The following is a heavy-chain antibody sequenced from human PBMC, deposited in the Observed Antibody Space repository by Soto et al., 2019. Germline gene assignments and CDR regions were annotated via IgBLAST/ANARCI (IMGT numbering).Heavy chain of an antibody. D-gene: IGHD1-26*01. V-gene: IGHV3-23*01. Sequence: EVQLLDSGGDLVQPGGSLRLSCAASGFTFSSRAMSWVRQAPGKGLEWVSTISGPASGTYYADSVKGRFTISRDNSRDTLYLQMNSLRAEDTALYFCAKDSGLGGSYFGGFDFWSQGALVTVSS. CDR1: GFTFSSRA. J-gene: IGHJ4*02. CDR2: ISGPASGT. CDR3: AKDSGLGGSYFGGFDF.